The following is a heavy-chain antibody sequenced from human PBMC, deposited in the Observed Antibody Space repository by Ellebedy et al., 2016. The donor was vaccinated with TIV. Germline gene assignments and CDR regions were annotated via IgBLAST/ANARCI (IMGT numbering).Heavy chain of an antibody. CDR3: ASTPFSAGSGYHPHDY. J-gene: IGHJ4*02. D-gene: IGHD5-12*01. Sequence: MPGGSLRLSCTVSGASISSYYWSWIRQPPGKGLEWIGYIYYNENTNYNPSPNSRVTISVDTSKNQFSLNLNSVTAADTAVYFCASTPFSAGSGYHPHDYWGQGILVTVSS. CDR1: GASISSYY. CDR2: IYYNENT. V-gene: IGHV4-59*08.